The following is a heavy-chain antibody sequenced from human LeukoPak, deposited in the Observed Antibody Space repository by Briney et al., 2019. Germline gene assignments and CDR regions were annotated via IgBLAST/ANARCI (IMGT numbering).Heavy chain of an antibody. D-gene: IGHD2-8*01. V-gene: IGHV3-23*01. J-gene: IGHJ3*01. CDR2: ITGNSGTT. CDR3: AKDPNGDYIGAFDP. CDR1: GLIFSNYA. Sequence: RGSLRLSCAASGLIFSNYAMTWVRQAPGKGLEWVSSITGNSGTTKYADSVKGRFTMSRDNSRNTLYLQMDSLRAEDTAVYYCAKDPNGDYIGAFDPWGPGTMVIVSS.